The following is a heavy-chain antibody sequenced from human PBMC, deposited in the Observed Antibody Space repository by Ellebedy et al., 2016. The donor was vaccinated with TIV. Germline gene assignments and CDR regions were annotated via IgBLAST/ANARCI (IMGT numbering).Heavy chain of an antibody. J-gene: IGHJ4*02. D-gene: IGHD1-14*01. Sequence: PGGSLRLSCQGSAYSFINYWSVWVRQMPGRGLEWMGIIDLSDSDTRYSPSFQGQVTISADRSVTTAYLHFNSLKPSDTAVYYCAKLGHRATPDDSWGQGTLVTVSS. CDR2: IDLSDSDT. CDR3: AKLGHRATPDDS. CDR1: AYSFINYW. V-gene: IGHV5-51*02.